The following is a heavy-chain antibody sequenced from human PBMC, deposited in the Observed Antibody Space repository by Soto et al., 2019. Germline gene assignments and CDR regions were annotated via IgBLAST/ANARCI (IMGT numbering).Heavy chain of an antibody. V-gene: IGHV4-39*01. CDR1: GDSISSSNYF. CDR2: IFYSGST. CDR3: ARRYGWLYFDY. D-gene: IGHD3-10*01. Sequence: SETLSLTCTVSGDSISSSNYFWGWIRQPPGKGLEWIGTIFYSGSTYYNPSLKSRDTISVDTSKNQFSLKLTSVTAADTALYYCARRYGWLYFDYWGQGSLVTVSS. J-gene: IGHJ4*02.